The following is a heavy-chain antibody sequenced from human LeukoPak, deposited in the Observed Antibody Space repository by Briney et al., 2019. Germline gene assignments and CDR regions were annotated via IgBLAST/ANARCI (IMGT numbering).Heavy chain of an antibody. Sequence: PSETLSLTCTVSGGSISSYYWSWIRQPPGKGLEWIGYIYYSGNPNYNPSLKSRVTISVDTAKNQFSLKLSSVTAADTAVYYCAREAPPIAAAGFDYWGQGTLVTVSS. CDR2: IYYSGNP. J-gene: IGHJ4*02. CDR1: GGSISSYY. V-gene: IGHV4-59*01. CDR3: AREAPPIAAAGFDY. D-gene: IGHD6-13*01.